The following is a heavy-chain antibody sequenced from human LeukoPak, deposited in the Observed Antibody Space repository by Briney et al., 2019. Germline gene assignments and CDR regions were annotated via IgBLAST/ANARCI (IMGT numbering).Heavy chain of an antibody. J-gene: IGHJ4*02. CDR2: ISGSGGST. Sequence: GGSLRLSCAASGFTFSSYAMSWVRQAPGKGLEWVSAISGSGGSTYYADSVKGRFAISRDNSKNTLYLQMNSLRAEDTAVYYCAKNPVGFIVPDYWGQGTLVTVSS. D-gene: IGHD2-2*01. V-gene: IGHV3-23*01. CDR3: AKNPVGFIVPDY. CDR1: GFTFSSYA.